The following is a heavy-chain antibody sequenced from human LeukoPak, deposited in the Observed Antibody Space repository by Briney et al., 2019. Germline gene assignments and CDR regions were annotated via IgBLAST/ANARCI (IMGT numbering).Heavy chain of an antibody. CDR2: IKPDGSEK. J-gene: IGHJ4*01. CDR1: GFSFSSYW. CDR3: ARGPRSFDY. V-gene: IGHV3-7*05. Sequence: PGGSLRLSCAASGFSFSSYWMSWVRQAPGKGLEWGANIKPDGSEKYYVASVKGRFTISRDNAKNSLYLQMNSLRAEDTAVFYCARGPRSFDYWGQGALVTVSS.